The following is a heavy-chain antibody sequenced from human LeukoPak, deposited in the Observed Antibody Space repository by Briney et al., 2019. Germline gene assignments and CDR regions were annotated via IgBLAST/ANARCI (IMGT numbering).Heavy chain of an antibody. Sequence: ASVKVSCKASGHTFTGYYMHWVRQAPGQGLEWLGWINPNSGVTNYAQKFQGRITMARDTSITTVYMELSSLTSDDTAVYYCGSGQWLVGVFYWGQGTLVTVSS. CDR3: GSGQWLVGVFY. CDR2: INPNSGVT. CDR1: GHTFTGYY. J-gene: IGHJ4*02. V-gene: IGHV1-2*02. D-gene: IGHD6-19*01.